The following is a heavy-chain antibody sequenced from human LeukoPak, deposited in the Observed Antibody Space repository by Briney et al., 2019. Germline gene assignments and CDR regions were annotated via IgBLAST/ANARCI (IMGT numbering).Heavy chain of an antibody. V-gene: IGHV3-49*04. CDR3: TRVGPAASHYYYGMDV. CDR1: GFTFGDYA. Sequence: PGRSLRLSCTASGFTFGDYAMSWVRQAPGKGLEWVGFIRSKAYGGTTEYAASVKGRFTISRDDSKSVAYLQMNSLKTEDTAVYYCTRVGPAASHYYYGMDVWGQGTTVTVSS. J-gene: IGHJ6*02. D-gene: IGHD2-2*01. CDR2: IRSKAYGGTT.